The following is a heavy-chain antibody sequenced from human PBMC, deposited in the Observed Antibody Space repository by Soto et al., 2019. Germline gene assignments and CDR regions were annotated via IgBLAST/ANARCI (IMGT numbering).Heavy chain of an antibody. CDR3: KTNEEGAPWAGGFDY. CDR2: IRPGGDST. CDR1: GFRFRTRA. Sequence: GGSLRLSCAASGFRFRTRAMSWVRQAPGKGLEWVASIRPGGDSTYYADSVKGRFAVSRDNSNVTLYLQMDSLRVEDTAIYYCKTNEEGAPWAGGFDYWGQGTLVPVSS. V-gene: IGHV3-23*01. D-gene: IGHD1-26*01. J-gene: IGHJ4*02.